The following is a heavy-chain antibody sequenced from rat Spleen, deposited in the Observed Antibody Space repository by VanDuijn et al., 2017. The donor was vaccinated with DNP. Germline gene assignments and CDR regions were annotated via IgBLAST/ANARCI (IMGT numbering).Heavy chain of an antibody. CDR1: GLTFSYSD. D-gene: IGHD1-1*01. J-gene: IGHJ3*01. Sequence: EVQLVESGGGLVQPGKSLKLSCVASGLTFSYSDLAWVRQAPTGGLEWVATISYDGSTTYYQDSVKGRFTISRDHAKSSLYLQMNSLKSEDTAIYYCVRRDGYSGDDWFAYWGQGTLVTVSS. CDR2: ISYDGSTT. V-gene: IGHV5-7*01. CDR3: VRRDGYSGDDWFAY.